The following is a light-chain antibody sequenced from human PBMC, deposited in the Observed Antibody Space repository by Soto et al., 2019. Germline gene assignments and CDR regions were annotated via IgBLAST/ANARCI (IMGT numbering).Light chain of an antibody. Sequence: DIQMTHSPSTLSGYVGDIVTITCRASQTISSWLAWYQQKPGKAPKLLIYKASTLKSGVPSRFSGSGSGTEFTLTISSLQPDDFATYYRQHYNSYSEAFGQGTKVDIK. CDR1: QTISSW. V-gene: IGKV1-5*03. J-gene: IGKJ1*01. CDR3: QHYNSYSEA. CDR2: KAS.